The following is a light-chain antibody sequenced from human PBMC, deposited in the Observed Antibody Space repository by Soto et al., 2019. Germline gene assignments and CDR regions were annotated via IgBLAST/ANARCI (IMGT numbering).Light chain of an antibody. CDR1: KLGDKY. V-gene: IGLV3-1*01. CDR3: QAWDSSNVV. CDR2: QDS. J-gene: IGLJ2*01. Sequence: SYELTQPPSVSVSPGQTASITCSGDKLGDKYACWYQQKPGQSPVLVIYQDSKRPSGIPERISGSKSGNTATLTISGTQAIDEADYYCQAWDSSNVVFGGGTKLTVL.